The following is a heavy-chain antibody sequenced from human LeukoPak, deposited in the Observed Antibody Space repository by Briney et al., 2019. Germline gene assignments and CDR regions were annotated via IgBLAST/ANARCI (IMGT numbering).Heavy chain of an antibody. CDR1: GGSFSGYY. Sequence: SETLSLTCAVYGGSFSGYYWSWIRQPPGKGLEWIGEINHSGSTNYNPSLKSRVTISVHTSKNQFSLKLSSVTAADTTVYYCARGEVSNYYYYGMDVWGQGTTVTVSS. D-gene: IGHD4-11*01. CDR2: INHSGST. CDR3: ARGEVSNYYYYGMDV. J-gene: IGHJ6*02. V-gene: IGHV4-34*01.